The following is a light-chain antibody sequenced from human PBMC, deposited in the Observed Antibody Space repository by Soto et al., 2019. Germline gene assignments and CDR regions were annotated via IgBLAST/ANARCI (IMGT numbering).Light chain of an antibody. CDR2: ANG. Sequence: QSVLTQPPSVSGTPGQRVTISCTGSSSNIGAGYDVHWYQQLPGTAPKLLIYANGNRPSGVPDRFSGSKSGTSASLAITGLQAEDVIDYYGQSYNRSLSGHVPVTGTNVTVL. CDR1: SSNIGAGYD. J-gene: IGLJ1*01. V-gene: IGLV1-40*01. CDR3: QSYNRSLSGHV.